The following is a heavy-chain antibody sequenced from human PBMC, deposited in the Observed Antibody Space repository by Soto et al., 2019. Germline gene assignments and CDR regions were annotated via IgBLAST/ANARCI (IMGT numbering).Heavy chain of an antibody. V-gene: IGHV4-34*01. CDR3: ARKIVVVPAAIGYYYYGMDV. CDR1: GGSFSGYY. D-gene: IGHD2-2*01. J-gene: IGHJ6*02. Sequence: KTSETLSLTCAVYGGSFSGYYWSWIRQPPGKGLEWIGEINHSGSTNYNPSLKSRVTISVDTSKNQFSLKLSSVTAADTAVYYCARKIVVVPAAIGYYYYGMDVWGQGTTVTVSS. CDR2: INHSGST.